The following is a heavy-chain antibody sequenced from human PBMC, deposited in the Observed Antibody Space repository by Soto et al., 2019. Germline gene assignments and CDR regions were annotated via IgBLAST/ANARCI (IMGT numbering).Heavy chain of an antibody. CDR3: AREPNYFDY. CDR2: ISAYNGNT. Sequence: QVQLVQSGAEVKKPGASVKVSCKASGYTFTSYGISWVRQAPGQGLEWMGWISAYNGNTKYAQKIQDRGTMTTDTSTSTADMELRSLRSYDTAVYFCAREPNYFDYWGQGTLVTGSS. CDR1: GYTFTSYG. V-gene: IGHV1-18*01. J-gene: IGHJ4*02.